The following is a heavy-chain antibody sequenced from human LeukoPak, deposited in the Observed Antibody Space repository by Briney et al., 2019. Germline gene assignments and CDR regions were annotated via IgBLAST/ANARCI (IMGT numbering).Heavy chain of an antibody. D-gene: IGHD1-26*01. CDR3: ARHGPYSGSSISDY. J-gene: IGHJ4*02. CDR2: IYPADSDT. Sequence: RGQSLKISCKGSGYTFTTYMIAWVRQVPGKGLDWMELIYPADSDTRYSPSFQGQVTCSADKSISTAYLQWSSLKDSDTAMYYCARHGPYSGSSISDYWGQGTLVAVSS. V-gene: IGHV5-51*01. CDR1: GYTFTTYM.